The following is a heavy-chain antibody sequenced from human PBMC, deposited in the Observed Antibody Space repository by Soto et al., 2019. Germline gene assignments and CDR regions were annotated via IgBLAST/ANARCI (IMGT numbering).Heavy chain of an antibody. Sequence: SETLSLTCTVSGGSISSGGYYWSWIRQHPGKGLEWIGYIYYSGSTYYNPSLKSRVTISVDTSKNQFSLKLSSVTAADTAVYYCARAPVATILSFDYWGQGTLVTVSS. CDR1: GGSISSGGYY. CDR2: IYYSGST. V-gene: IGHV4-31*03. CDR3: ARAPVATILSFDY. D-gene: IGHD5-12*01. J-gene: IGHJ4*02.